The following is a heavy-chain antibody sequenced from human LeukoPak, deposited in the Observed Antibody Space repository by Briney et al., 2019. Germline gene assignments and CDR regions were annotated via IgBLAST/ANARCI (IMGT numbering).Heavy chain of an antibody. Sequence: VASVKVSCKASGYTVINYGISWVRQAPGQGLEWMGWISADNGNTNYAQKLQGRVTMTTDTSTSTAYMELRSLRSDDTAVYYCARVPSRGSWFGTIDYWGQGALVTVSS. J-gene: IGHJ4*02. CDR1: GYTVINYG. CDR2: ISADNGNT. V-gene: IGHV1-18*01. CDR3: ARVPSRGSWFGTIDY. D-gene: IGHD6-13*01.